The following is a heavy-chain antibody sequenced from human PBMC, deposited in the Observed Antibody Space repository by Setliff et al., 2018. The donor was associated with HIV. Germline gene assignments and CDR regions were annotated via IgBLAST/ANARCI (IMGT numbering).Heavy chain of an antibody. V-gene: IGHV3-30*03. CDR1: GFTFRNHA. Sequence: GGSLRLSCAASGFTFRNHAMHWVRQAPGKGLEWVAVISYDGSNKFYADSVKGRFTISRDNSKNTLYLQMNSLRVEDTAVYYCARDLAYWGQGTLVTVSS. J-gene: IGHJ4*02. CDR2: ISYDGSNK. CDR3: ARDLAY.